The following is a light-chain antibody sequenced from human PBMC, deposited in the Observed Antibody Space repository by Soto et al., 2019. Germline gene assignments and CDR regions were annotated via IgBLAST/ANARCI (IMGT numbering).Light chain of an antibody. CDR1: QYINTR. Sequence: EIVLTQSPATLSSFPDDRVTLSCRASQYINTRLAWYQHRPGQAPRLLIYQTSIRAAGIPARFSASGSGTDFTLTISDVQPEDFALYYCHQRQSWPRTFGQGTKVYI. CDR3: HQRQSWPRT. J-gene: IGKJ1*01. V-gene: IGKV3-11*01. CDR2: QTS.